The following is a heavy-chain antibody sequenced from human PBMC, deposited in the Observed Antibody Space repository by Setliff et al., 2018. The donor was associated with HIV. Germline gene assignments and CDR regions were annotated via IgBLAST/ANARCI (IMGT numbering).Heavy chain of an antibody. CDR2: IYYSGST. J-gene: IGHJ2*01. Sequence: SETLSLTCIVSRGSISSTSHYWGWVRQSPGRRLEWIGSIYYSGSTYYNPSLKSRVTISVDTSKNQFSLKLSSVTAADTAVYYCARLETYYYDSSGSTGWYFDLWGRGTLVTVSS. CDR1: RGSISSTSHY. CDR3: ARLETYYYDSSGSTGWYFDL. V-gene: IGHV4-39*07. D-gene: IGHD3-22*01.